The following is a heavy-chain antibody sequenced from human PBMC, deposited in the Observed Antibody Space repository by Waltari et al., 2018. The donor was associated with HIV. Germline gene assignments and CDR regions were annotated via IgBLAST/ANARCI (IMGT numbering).Heavy chain of an antibody. CDR2: IYYDGSKK. CDR3: ARDYNYAPDY. CDR1: GLPLKNFA. V-gene: IGHV3-33*01. D-gene: IGHD5-18*01. Sequence: QVQLVESGGVVVQPGRSLRLSCEASGLPLKNFAMNWVRQAPGKGLEWVGNIYYDGSKKFYGDSVRGRFTISRDNSKQILYLQMNSLRVEDTALYYCARDYNYAPDYWGQGTLVVVSS. J-gene: IGHJ4*02.